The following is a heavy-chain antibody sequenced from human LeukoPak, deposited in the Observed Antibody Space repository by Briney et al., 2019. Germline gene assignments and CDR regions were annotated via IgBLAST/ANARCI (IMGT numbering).Heavy chain of an antibody. Sequence: PSETLSLTCAVYGGSFSGYYWSWIRQPPGKGLEWIGEINHSGSTNYNPSLKSRVTISVDTSKNQFSLKLSSVTAADTAVYYCARHVFDAFDIWGQGTMVTVSS. V-gene: IGHV4-34*01. J-gene: IGHJ3*02. CDR3: ARHVFDAFDI. CDR1: GGSFSGYY. CDR2: INHSGST.